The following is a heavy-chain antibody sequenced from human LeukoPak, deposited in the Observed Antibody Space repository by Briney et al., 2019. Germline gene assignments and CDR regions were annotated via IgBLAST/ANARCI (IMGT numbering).Heavy chain of an antibody. CDR3: ARDRHDSSGYYYYYYYMDV. D-gene: IGHD3-22*01. V-gene: IGHV3-48*01. J-gene: IGHJ6*03. CDR1: GFTFSSYS. CDR2: ISSSSTI. Sequence: GGSLRLSCAASGFTFSSYSMNWVRQAPGKGLEWVSYISSSSTIYYADSVKGRFTISRDNAKNSLYLQMNSLRAEDTAVYYCARDRHDSSGYYYYYYYMDVWGKGTTVTVSS.